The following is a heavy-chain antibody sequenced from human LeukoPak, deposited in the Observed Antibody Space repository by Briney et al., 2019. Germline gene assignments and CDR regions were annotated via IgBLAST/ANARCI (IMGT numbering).Heavy chain of an antibody. V-gene: IGHV4-31*03. Sequence: SETLSPTCTVSGGSISSGGYYWSWIRQHPGKGLEWIGYIYYSGSTYYNPSLKSRVTISVDTSKNQFSLKLSSVTAADTAVYYCARVGSRAARPADYWGQGTLVTVSS. D-gene: IGHD6-6*01. CDR3: ARVGSRAARPADY. CDR2: IYYSGST. CDR1: GGSISSGGYY. J-gene: IGHJ4*02.